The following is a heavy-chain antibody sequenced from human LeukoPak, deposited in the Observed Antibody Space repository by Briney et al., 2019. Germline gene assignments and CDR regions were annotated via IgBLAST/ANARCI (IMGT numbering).Heavy chain of an antibody. CDR2: ISSSGSTI. J-gene: IGHJ4*02. CDR1: GFTFSSYE. V-gene: IGHV3-48*03. Sequence: GGSLRLSCAASGFTFSSYEMNWVRQAPGKGLEWVSYISSSGSTIYYADSVKGRFTISRDNAKNSPYLQMNSLRAEDTAVYYCARDRYSYGLLPFDYWGQGTLVTVSS. CDR3: ARDRYSYGLLPFDY. D-gene: IGHD5-18*01.